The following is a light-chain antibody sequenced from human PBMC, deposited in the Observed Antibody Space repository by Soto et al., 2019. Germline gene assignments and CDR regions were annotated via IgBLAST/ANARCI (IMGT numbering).Light chain of an antibody. J-gene: IGKJ1*01. Sequence: DIQMTQSPSSLSASVGDTVTIICRASQTISSYLHWYQQRPGKAPKLLIYSASTLQSGVPSRFSGSGSGTDFTLTISGLQPEDFANYYCQQSYSTPPWTFGQGTKVDIK. CDR1: QTISSY. V-gene: IGKV1-39*01. CDR2: SAS. CDR3: QQSYSTPPWT.